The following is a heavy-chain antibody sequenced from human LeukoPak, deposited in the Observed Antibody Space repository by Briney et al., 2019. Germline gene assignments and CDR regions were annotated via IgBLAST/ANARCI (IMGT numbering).Heavy chain of an antibody. CDR1: GFTFRSYG. V-gene: IGHV3-30-3*01. CDR2: ISYDGSNK. Sequence: PGRSLRLSCAASGFTFRSYGMHWVRQAPGKGLEWVAVISYDGSNKYYADSVRGRFTISRDNSKNTLYLQMNSLRAEDTAVYYCARDEGEDYGDYYFDYWGQGTLVTVSS. D-gene: IGHD4-17*01. CDR3: ARDEGEDYGDYYFDY. J-gene: IGHJ4*02.